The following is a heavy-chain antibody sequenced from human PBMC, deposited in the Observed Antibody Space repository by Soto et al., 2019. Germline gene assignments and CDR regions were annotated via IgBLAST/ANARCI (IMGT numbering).Heavy chain of an antibody. CDR3: ARPREAGKNYYGVDV. Sequence: PGESLKISCKGSGYSFTSYWIGWVRQMPGKGLEWMGIIYPGDSDTRYSPSFQGQVTISADKSISTAYLQWSSLKASDTAMYYCARPREAGKNYYGVDVWGQGTTVTVSS. CDR2: IYPGDSDT. D-gene: IGHD6-19*01. J-gene: IGHJ6*02. CDR1: GYSFTSYW. V-gene: IGHV5-51*01.